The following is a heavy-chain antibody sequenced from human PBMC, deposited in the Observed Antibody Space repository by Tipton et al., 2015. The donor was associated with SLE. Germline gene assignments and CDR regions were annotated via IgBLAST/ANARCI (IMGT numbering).Heavy chain of an antibody. CDR3: ARDRGPYYYDSSGYYNAFDI. CDR2: VYYSGKT. Sequence: TLSLTCTVSGGSISSSSYPWAWIRQPPGKGLEWIGSVYYSGKTSYTPSLMNRVIISEDTSTNQFSLILSSVTAADTAVYYCARDRGPYYYDSSGYYNAFDIWGQGTMVTVSS. V-gene: IGHV4-39*07. J-gene: IGHJ3*02. CDR1: GGSISSSSYP. D-gene: IGHD3-22*01.